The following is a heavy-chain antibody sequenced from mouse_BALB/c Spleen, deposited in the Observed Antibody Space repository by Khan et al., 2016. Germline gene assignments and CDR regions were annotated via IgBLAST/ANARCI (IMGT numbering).Heavy chain of an antibody. CDR3: AINSYDSSLFDV. CDR1: GYTFTDFS. CDR2: INTETGEP. J-gene: IGHJ1*01. Sequence: QIQLVQSGPELKKPGETVKISCRASGYTFTDFSIHWVKQTPGKGLKWMGWINTETGEPAYADDFKGRFAFSLETSASTAYLQINNLKNEDTATYFYAINSYDSSLFDVWGAGTTVTVSS. D-gene: IGHD1-1*01. V-gene: IGHV9-2-1*01.